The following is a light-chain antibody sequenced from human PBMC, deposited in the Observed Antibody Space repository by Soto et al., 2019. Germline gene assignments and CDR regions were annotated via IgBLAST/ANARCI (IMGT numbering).Light chain of an antibody. Sequence: IVMTQSPDSLAVSLGERATINCKSSQSLLYTSNNKNYLAWFQQKPGQPPRLLIYWASTRESGVPDRFSGSGSGTDFTITISSLQSEDVAVYYCQQYYSNPELTFGGGTKVEI. CDR1: QSLLYTSNNKNY. CDR2: WAS. J-gene: IGKJ4*01. CDR3: QQYYSNPELT. V-gene: IGKV4-1*01.